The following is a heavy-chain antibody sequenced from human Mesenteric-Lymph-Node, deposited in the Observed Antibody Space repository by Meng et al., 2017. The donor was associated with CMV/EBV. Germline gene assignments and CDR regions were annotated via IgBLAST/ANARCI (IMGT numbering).Heavy chain of an antibody. CDR2: IYYSGTT. Sequence: SETLSLTCTVSGGSVSRNNYYWSWIRQSPGKGLEWIGYIYYSGTTSYNPSLKTRVTISVDTSKNQFSLKLSSVTAADTAVYYCERVYYDTSGYGHFDYWGQGTLVTVSS. V-gene: IGHV4-61*01. D-gene: IGHD3-22*01. CDR3: ERVYYDTSGYGHFDY. J-gene: IGHJ4*02. CDR1: GGSVSRNNYY.